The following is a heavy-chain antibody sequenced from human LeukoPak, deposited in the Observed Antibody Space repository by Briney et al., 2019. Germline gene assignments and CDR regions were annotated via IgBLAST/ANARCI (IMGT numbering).Heavy chain of an antibody. CDR1: GFTVSSNY. CDR3: ARDYYGSGSWYY. Sequence: GGSLRLSCAASGFTVSSNYMSWVRQAPGKGLEWVSVIYSGGSTYYADSVKGRFTISRDNSKNTLYLQMSSLRAEDTAVYYCARDYYGSGSWYYWGQGTLVTVSS. V-gene: IGHV3-53*01. J-gene: IGHJ4*02. CDR2: IYSGGST. D-gene: IGHD3-10*01.